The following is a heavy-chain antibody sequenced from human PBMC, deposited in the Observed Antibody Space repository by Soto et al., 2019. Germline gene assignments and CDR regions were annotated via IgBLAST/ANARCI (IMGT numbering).Heavy chain of an antibody. V-gene: IGHV3-11*01. CDR1: GFSFSDYY. D-gene: IGHD3-22*01. CDR3: ARVEGYYDSSGYYYFDY. Sequence: PGGSLRLSCAASGFSFSDYYMSWIRQAPGKGLEWVSYISSSGSTIYYADSVKGRFTISRDNAKNSLYLQVNSQRAEDTAVYYCARVEGYYDSSGYYYFDYWGQGTLVTVSS. CDR2: ISSSGSTI. J-gene: IGHJ4*02.